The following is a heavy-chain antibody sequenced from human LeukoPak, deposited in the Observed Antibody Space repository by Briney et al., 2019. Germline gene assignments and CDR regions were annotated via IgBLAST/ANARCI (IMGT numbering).Heavy chain of an antibody. CDR2: ISSSSSYT. CDR1: GFTFSDYY. J-gene: IGHJ4*02. CDR3: ARDRYAYGSGSYFDY. D-gene: IGHD3-10*01. V-gene: IGHV3-11*06. Sequence: PGGSLRLSCAASGFTFSDYYMSWIRQAPGKGLEWVSYISSSSSYTNYADSVKGRITISRDNAKNSLYLQMNSLRAEDTAVYYCARDRYAYGSGSYFDYWGQGTLVTVSS.